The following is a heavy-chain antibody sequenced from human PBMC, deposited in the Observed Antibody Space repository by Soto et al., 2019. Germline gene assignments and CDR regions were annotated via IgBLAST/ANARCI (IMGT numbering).Heavy chain of an antibody. Sequence: SETLSLTCAVYGGSFSGYYWSWIRQPPGKGLEWIGGINHSGSTNYNPSLKSRVTISVDTSKNQFSLRLSSVTAADTAVYYCASFRYEYECDFDSWCPGTLVTVSS. V-gene: IGHV4-34*01. J-gene: IGHJ4*02. CDR2: INHSGST. CDR1: GGSFSGYY. D-gene: IGHD3-16*01. CDR3: ASFRYEYECDFDS.